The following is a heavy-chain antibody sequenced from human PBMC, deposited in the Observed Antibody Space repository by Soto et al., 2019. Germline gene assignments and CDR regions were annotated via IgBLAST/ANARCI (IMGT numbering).Heavy chain of an antibody. CDR1: GDSISRNIYY. CDR3: ARSTRSGYNYFDF. Sequence: SETLSLTCTVSGDSISRNIYYWGWIRQPPGKGLEWIGDIYYSGSTYYNPSLKSRAAISVDTSKNQVSLKLSSVTAADTAVYYCARSTRSGYNYFDFWGQGSLVTVSS. D-gene: IGHD5-12*01. J-gene: IGHJ4*02. CDR2: IYYSGST. V-gene: IGHV4-39*01.